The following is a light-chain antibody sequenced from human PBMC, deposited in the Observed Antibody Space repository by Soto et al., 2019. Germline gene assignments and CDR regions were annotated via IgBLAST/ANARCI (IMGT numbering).Light chain of an antibody. Sequence: QSVLTQPPSASGSPGQSVTISCTGTSSDVGGYNYVSWYQQHPGKAPKLMIYEVSKRPSGVPDRFSGSKSGNTASLTVSVLQAEDEADYYCSSYAGSNTPYGFGTGTQLTVL. CDR3: SSYAGSNTPYG. V-gene: IGLV2-8*01. J-gene: IGLJ1*01. CDR2: EVS. CDR1: SSDVGGYNY.